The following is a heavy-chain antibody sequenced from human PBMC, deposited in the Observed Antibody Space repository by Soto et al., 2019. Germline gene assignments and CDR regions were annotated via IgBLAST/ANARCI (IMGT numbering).Heavy chain of an antibody. CDR1: GFTFSSYA. D-gene: IGHD5-18*01. V-gene: IGHV3-23*01. CDR3: AKDPSPRGYSYGYPDY. Sequence: EVQLLESGGGLVQPGGSLRLSCAASGFTFSSYAMSWVRQAPGKGLEWVSAISGSGGSTYYADSVKGRFTISRDNSKNTLYLQMNSLRAEDTAVYYCAKDPSPRGYSYGYPDYCGQGTLVTVSS. CDR2: ISGSGGST. J-gene: IGHJ4*02.